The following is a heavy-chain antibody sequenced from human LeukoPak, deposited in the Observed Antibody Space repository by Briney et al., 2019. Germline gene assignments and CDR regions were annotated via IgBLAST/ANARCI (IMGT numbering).Heavy chain of an antibody. D-gene: IGHD3-10*01. V-gene: IGHV3-21*01. Sequence: PGGSLRPSCAASGSTLSNYNMNWVRQPPGKGLEWVSSIGSSSSYIYYADSVKGRFTISRDNAKNSLYLQMSSLRAEDTAVYYCARDYYGSGSSTYYGMDVWGQGTTVTVSS. J-gene: IGHJ6*02. CDR2: IGSSSSYI. CDR3: ARDYYGSGSSTYYGMDV. CDR1: GSTLSNYN.